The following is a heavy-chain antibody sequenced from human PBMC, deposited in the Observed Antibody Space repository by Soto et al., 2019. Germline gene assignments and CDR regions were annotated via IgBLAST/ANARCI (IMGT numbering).Heavy chain of an antibody. CDR2: IYWDDDK. Sequence: QITLKESGPTLVKPTQTLTLTCTFSGFSLTTDAVGVGWIRQPPGKALEWLALIYWDDDKRYSPGQKSRLTIXXDASSNQVVLTLTNMDPADTATYYCAHVYWVAAGIRYYFDYWGQGTLVTVSS. CDR3: AHVYWVAAGIRYYFDY. J-gene: IGHJ4*02. V-gene: IGHV2-5*02. CDR1: GFSLTTDAVG. D-gene: IGHD1-1*01.